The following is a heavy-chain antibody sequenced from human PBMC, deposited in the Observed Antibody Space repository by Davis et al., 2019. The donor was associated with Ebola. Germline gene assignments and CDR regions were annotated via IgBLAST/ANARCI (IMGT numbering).Heavy chain of an antibody. D-gene: IGHD3-9*01. CDR3: ARALLRYFDWSYYFDY. V-gene: IGHV4-34*01. CDR1: GGSISSYY. J-gene: IGHJ4*02. Sequence: SETLSLTCTVSGGSISSYYWSWIRQPPGKGLEWIGEINHSGSTNYNPSLKSRVTISVDTSKNQFSLKLSSVTAADTAVYYCARALLRYFDWSYYFDYWGQGTLVTVSS. CDR2: INHSGST.